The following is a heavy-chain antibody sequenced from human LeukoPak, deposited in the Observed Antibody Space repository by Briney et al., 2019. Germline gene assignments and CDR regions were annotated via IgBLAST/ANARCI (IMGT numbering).Heavy chain of an antibody. D-gene: IGHD3-3*01. CDR2: IYYSGST. V-gene: IGHV4-31*03. Sequence: SETLSLTCTVSGGSISSGGYYWSWIRQHPGKGLEWIGYIYYSGSTYYNPSLKSRVTISVDTSKNQFSLKLSSVTAADTAVYYCARVGEGDFWSGYYEDYFDYWGQGTLVTVSS. J-gene: IGHJ4*02. CDR1: GGSISSGGYY. CDR3: ARVGEGDFWSGYYEDYFDY.